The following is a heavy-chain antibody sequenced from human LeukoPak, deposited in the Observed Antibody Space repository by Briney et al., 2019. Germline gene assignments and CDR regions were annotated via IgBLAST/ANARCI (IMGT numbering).Heavy chain of an antibody. CDR2: ISAYNGNT. CDR3: VRHGSLKAEDAFDI. Sequence: ASVKVSCKASGYTFTDYYMHWVRQAPGQGLEWMGWISAYNGNTNYAQKLQGRVTMTTDTSTSTAYMELRSLRSDDTAVYYCVRHGSLKAEDAFDIWGQGTMVTVSS. D-gene: IGHD1-26*01. V-gene: IGHV1-18*04. CDR1: GYTFTDYY. J-gene: IGHJ3*02.